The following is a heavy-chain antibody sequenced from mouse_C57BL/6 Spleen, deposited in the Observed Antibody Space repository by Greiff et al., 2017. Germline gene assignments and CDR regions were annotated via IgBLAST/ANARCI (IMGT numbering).Heavy chain of an antibody. D-gene: IGHD1-1*01. Sequence: DVQLVESGGGLVKPGGSLKLSCAASGFSFSSYAMSWVRQTTEKRLEWVATISDGGSYTYYHHNVKGRFTISRDNAKNNLYLQLSQLTAEDTAMYYCARYYCDNSYWFAYWGQGTLVTVAT. CDR2: ISDGGSYT. J-gene: IGHJ3*01. CDR1: GFSFSSYA. V-gene: IGHV5-4*01. CDR3: ARYYCDNSYWFAY.